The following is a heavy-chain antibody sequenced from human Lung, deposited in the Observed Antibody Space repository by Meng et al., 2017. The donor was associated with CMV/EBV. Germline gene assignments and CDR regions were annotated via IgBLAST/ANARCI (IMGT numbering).Heavy chain of an antibody. V-gene: IGHV3-23*01. CDR2: ISGSGGST. CDR3: AKGRSLGYYYYGMDV. D-gene: IGHD3-16*02. CDR1: GFTFSSYA. J-gene: IGHJ6*02. Sequence: GESLKISCAASGFTFSSYAMSWVRQAPGKGLEWVSAISGSGGSTYYADSVKGRFTISRDNSKNTLYLQMNSLRAEDTAVYYCAKGRSLGYYYYGMDVWGQGXTVTVSS.